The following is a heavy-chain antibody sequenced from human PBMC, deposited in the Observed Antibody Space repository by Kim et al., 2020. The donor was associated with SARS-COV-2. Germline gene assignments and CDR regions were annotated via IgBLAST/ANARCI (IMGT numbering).Heavy chain of an antibody. D-gene: IGHD2-15*01. V-gene: IGHV3-33*05. CDR1: GFTFSSYG. Sequence: GGSLRLSCAASGFTFSSYGMHWVRQAPGKGLEWVAVISYDGSNKYYADSVKGRFTISRDNSKNTLYLQMNSLRAEDTAVYYCARGAGYCSGGSCDPFDYWGQGTLVTVSS. J-gene: IGHJ4*02. CDR3: ARGAGYCSGGSCDPFDY. CDR2: ISYDGSNK.